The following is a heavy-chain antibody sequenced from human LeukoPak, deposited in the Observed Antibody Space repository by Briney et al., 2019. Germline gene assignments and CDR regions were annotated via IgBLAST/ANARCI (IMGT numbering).Heavy chain of an antibody. J-gene: IGHJ6*02. V-gene: IGHV4-34*01. CDR2: IGHSGNT. CDR1: GGPFSTYY. CDR3: ARFPYCSGGSCNYYYYYGMDV. Sequence: SETLSLTCAVFGGPFSTYYWSWIRQPPGKGLEWIGEIGHSGNTNYNPSLRSRVTISVVTSQSQFSLELSSVTGAGTAVYYCARFPYCSGGSCNYYYYYGMDVWGQGTTVTVSS. D-gene: IGHD2-15*01.